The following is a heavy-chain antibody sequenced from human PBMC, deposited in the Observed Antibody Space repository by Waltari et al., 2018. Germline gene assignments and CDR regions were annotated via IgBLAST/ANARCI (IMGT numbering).Heavy chain of an antibody. CDR2: ISSSSSYI. D-gene: IGHD1-26*01. J-gene: IGHJ4*02. Sequence: EVQLVESGGGLVKPGGSLRLSCAASGFTFSSYSMNWVRQAPGKGLEWVSSISSSSSYIYYADSVKGRFTISRDNAKNSLYLQMNSLRAEDTAVYYCARQTSYSGSLLGYWGQGTLVTVSS. CDR1: GFTFSSYS. CDR3: ARQTSYSGSLLGY. V-gene: IGHV3-21*01.